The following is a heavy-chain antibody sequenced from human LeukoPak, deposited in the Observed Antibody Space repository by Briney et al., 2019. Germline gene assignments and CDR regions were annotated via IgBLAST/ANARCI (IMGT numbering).Heavy chain of an antibody. D-gene: IGHD5-24*01. Sequence: SETLSLTCTVSGGSINKYYWSWIRQSPGKGLEWIGYIYYSGSTNYNPSLKSRVTISVDTSKKQFSLKLRSVTAADTAVYYCARDAVEMATIAAFDIWGQGTMVTVSS. V-gene: IGHV4-59*01. CDR1: GGSINKYY. J-gene: IGHJ3*02. CDR2: IYYSGST. CDR3: ARDAVEMATIAAFDI.